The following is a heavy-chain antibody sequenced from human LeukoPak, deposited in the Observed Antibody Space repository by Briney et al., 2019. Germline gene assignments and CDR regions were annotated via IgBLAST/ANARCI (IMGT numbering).Heavy chain of an antibody. CDR3: ARSLDIVVVVAATRTVLDYYGMDV. V-gene: IGHV1-69*13. CDR2: IIPAFGTA. Sequence: SVKVSCKASGGTFSTYAISWVRQAPGQGLEWMGGIIPAFGTANYAQKFQGRVTITADESTSTAYMELSSLRSEDTAVYYCARSLDIVVVVAATRTVLDYYGMDVWGQGTTVTVSS. D-gene: IGHD2-15*01. J-gene: IGHJ6*02. CDR1: GGTFSTYA.